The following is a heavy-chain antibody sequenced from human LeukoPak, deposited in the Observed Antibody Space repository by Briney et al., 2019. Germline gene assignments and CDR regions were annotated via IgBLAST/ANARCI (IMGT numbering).Heavy chain of an antibody. D-gene: IGHD6-6*01. CDR3: AEGLYSSSQFDC. V-gene: IGHV4-61*01. J-gene: IGHJ4*02. CDR1: GGSVSSGSYY. CDR2: IYYSGST. Sequence: SETLSLTCTVSGGSVSSGSYYWSWIRQPPGEGLEWIGYIYYSGSTNYNPSLKSRVTISVDTSKNQFSLKLLSVTAADTAVCYCAEGLYSSSQFDCWGQGTLVTVSS.